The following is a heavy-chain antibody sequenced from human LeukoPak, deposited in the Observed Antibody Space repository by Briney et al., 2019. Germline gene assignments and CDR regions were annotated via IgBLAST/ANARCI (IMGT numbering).Heavy chain of an antibody. Sequence: GGSLRLSCAASGFTFSSYEMNWGRQAPGEGLEWVSYISSSGSTIYYADSVKGRFTFSKDNAKNSLYTQMNSLRAEDTAVYYCARGGDSSGLFDYWGQGTLVTVSS. D-gene: IGHD3-22*01. CDR2: ISSSGSTI. CDR1: GFTFSSYE. J-gene: IGHJ4*02. V-gene: IGHV3-48*03. CDR3: ARGGDSSGLFDY.